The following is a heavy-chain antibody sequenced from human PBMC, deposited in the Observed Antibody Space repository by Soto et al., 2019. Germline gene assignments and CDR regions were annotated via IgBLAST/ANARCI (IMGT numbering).Heavy chain of an antibody. CDR3: ATWPYDY. V-gene: IGHV6-1*01. CDR1: GDSVSSNSAA. Sequence: SQTLSLTCAISGDSVSSNSAAWNWIRHSPSRGLEWLGRTYYRSKWYNDYAVSLRGRITINPDTTKNQFSLQLNSATPEDTAVYYCATWPYDYWGQGTLVTVSS. CDR2: TYYRSKWYN. J-gene: IGHJ4*02.